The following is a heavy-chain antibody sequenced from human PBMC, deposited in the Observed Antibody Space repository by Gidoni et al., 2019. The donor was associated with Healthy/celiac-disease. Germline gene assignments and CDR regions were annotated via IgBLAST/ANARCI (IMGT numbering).Heavy chain of an antibody. Sequence: EVQLVESGGGLVKPGGSLRLSCAASGFTFSSYSMNWVRQAPGKGLEWVSSISSSSSYIYYADSVKGRFTISRDNAKNSLYLQMNSLRAEDTAVYYCGRGRRFLEWLLSPNDAFDIWGQGTMVTVSS. CDR2: ISSSSSYI. CDR3: GRGRRFLEWLLSPNDAFDI. CDR1: GFTFSSYS. V-gene: IGHV3-21*01. D-gene: IGHD3-3*01. J-gene: IGHJ3*02.